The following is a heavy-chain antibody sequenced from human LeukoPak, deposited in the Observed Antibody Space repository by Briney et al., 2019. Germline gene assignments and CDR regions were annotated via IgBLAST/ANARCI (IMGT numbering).Heavy chain of an antibody. D-gene: IGHD6-6*01. Sequence: PGGSLRLSCAASGFTFSSYSMNWVRQAPGKGLEWVSSISSSSSYIHYADSVKGRFTISRDNAKNSLYLQMNSLRAEDTAVYYCARGARHFDYWGQGTLVTVSS. J-gene: IGHJ4*02. V-gene: IGHV3-21*01. CDR2: ISSSSSYI. CDR3: ARGARHFDY. CDR1: GFTFSSYS.